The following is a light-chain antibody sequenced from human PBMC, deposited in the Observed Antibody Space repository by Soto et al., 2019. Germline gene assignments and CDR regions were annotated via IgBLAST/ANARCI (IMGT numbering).Light chain of an antibody. V-gene: IGKV3-20*01. CDR2: VAS. CDR1: QSVSSSY. Sequence: EIVLTQSPGTLSLSPGERANLSCRASQSVSSSYLAWYQQKPGQAPRLLIYVASSRATGIPDRFSGSGSGTDFTLTISRLEPEDFAVYYCQQYGSSPPWTSGQGTKVEIK. J-gene: IGKJ1*01. CDR3: QQYGSSPPWT.